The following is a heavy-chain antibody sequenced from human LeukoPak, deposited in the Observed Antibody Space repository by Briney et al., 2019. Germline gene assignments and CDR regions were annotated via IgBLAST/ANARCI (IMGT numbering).Heavy chain of an antibody. J-gene: IGHJ4*02. CDR3: ASQNTGTYYAYDC. Sequence: SGTLSLTCTVSGGSVSSASYYWSWIRQPPGRGLEWIGYIFYSGSTNYNPSLKSRVTISVDTSKNQFSLKLSSVTAADTAVYYCASQNTGTYYAYDCWGQGTLVTVSS. CDR2: IFYSGST. D-gene: IGHD1-26*01. CDR1: GGSVSSASYY. V-gene: IGHV4-61*01.